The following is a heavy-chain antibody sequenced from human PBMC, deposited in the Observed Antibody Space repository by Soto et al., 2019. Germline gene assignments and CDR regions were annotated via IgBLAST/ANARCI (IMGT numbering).Heavy chain of an antibody. V-gene: IGHV3-72*01. CDR2: IRNKANSYTT. CDR3: ARGPDILTSSYCPFEY. D-gene: IGHD3-9*01. J-gene: IGHJ4*02. Sequence: PGGSLRLSCAASGFTFSDHYMDWVRQGPGKRLEWVGRIRNKANSYTTEYAASVKGRFTISRDDSKNSLYLQMNSLKTEDTAVYYCARGPDILTSSYCPFEYWGQGALFTVSS. CDR1: GFTFSDHY.